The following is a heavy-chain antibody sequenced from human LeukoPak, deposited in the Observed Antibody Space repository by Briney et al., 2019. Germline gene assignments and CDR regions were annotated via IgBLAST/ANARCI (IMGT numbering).Heavy chain of an antibody. Sequence: SETLSLTCAVYGGSFSGYYWSWIRQPPGKGLELIGEINHSGSTNYNPSLKSRVTISVDTSKNQFSLKLSSVTAADTAVYYCARGDSGYDPNFDYWGQGTLVTVSS. CDR1: GGSFSGYY. CDR2: INHSGST. D-gene: IGHD5-12*01. CDR3: ARGDSGYDPNFDY. J-gene: IGHJ4*02. V-gene: IGHV4-34*01.